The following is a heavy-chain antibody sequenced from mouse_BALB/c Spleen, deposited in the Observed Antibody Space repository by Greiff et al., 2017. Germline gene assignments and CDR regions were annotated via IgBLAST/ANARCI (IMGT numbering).Heavy chain of an antibody. V-gene: IGHV3-2*02. CDR1: GYSITSDYA. CDR2: ISYSGST. CDR3: ARWLLPLDY. D-gene: IGHD2-3*01. Sequence: DVQLQESGPGLVKPSQSLSLTCTVTGYSITSDYAWNWIRQFPGNKLEWMGYISYSGSTSYNPSLKSRISITRDTSKNQFFLQLNSVTTEDTATYYCARWLLPLDYWGQGTTLTVSS. J-gene: IGHJ2*01.